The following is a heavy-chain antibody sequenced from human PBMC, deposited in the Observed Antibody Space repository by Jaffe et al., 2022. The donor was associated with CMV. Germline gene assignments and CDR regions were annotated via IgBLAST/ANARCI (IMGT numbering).Heavy chain of an antibody. V-gene: IGHV3-9*01. CDR2: ISWNSGSI. D-gene: IGHD6-13*01. CDR1: GFTFDDYA. J-gene: IGHJ4*02. Sequence: EVQLVESGGGLVQPGRSLRLSCAASGFTFDDYAMHWVRQAPGKGLEWVSGISWNSGSIGYADSVKGRFTISRDNAKNSLYLQMNSLRAEDTALYYCAKDKGAIAAAGYYFDYWGQGTLVTVSS. CDR3: AKDKGAIAAAGYYFDY.